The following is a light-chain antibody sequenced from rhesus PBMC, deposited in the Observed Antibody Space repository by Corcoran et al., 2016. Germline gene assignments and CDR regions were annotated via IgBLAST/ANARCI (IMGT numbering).Light chain of an antibody. J-gene: IGKJ3*01. CDR3: QETSNLFT. CDR1: QSVSSY. CDR2: GAS. Sequence: EIVMTQSPATLSLSPGETATISCRTSQSVSSYVAWYQQKPGQAPRLLIYGASRQATGIPERVSGSGSGTDFTLTISSLEPEDFAVYYCQETSNLFTFGPGTKLDIK. V-gene: IGKV3-31*02.